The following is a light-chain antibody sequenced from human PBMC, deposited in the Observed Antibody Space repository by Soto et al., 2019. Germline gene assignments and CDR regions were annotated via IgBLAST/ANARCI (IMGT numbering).Light chain of an antibody. CDR3: SSYTSSSTHYV. CDR1: SSDVGGYNY. J-gene: IGLJ1*01. CDR2: DVS. Sequence: QSVLTQPASVSGAPGQSITISRTGNSSDVGGYNYVSWYQQHPGKAPKLMIYDVSNRPSGVSNRFSGSKSGNTASLTISGLQAEDEADYYCSSYTSSSTHYVFGTGTKVTVL. V-gene: IGLV2-14*01.